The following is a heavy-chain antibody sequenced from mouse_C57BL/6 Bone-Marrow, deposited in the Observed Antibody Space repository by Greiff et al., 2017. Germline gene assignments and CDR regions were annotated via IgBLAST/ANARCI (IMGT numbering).Heavy chain of an antibody. V-gene: IGHV1-18*01. J-gene: IGHJ4*01. CDR3: ARGKDYTKGGYYAMDY. CDR2: INPNNGGT. D-gene: IGHD2-12*01. CDR1: GYTFTDYN. Sequence: EVKVVESGPELVKPGASVKIPCKASGYTFTDYNMDWVKQSHGKSLEWIGDINPNNGGTIYNQKFKGKATLTVDKSSSTAYMELRSLTSEDTAVYYCARGKDYTKGGYYAMDYWGQGTSVTVSS.